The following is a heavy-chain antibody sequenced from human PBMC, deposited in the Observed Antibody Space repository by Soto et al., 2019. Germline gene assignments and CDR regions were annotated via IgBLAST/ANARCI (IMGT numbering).Heavy chain of an antibody. Sequence: EVQLVESGGGLIQRGGSLRLSCAASGFTFGHYSMNWVRQDPGKGPEWVSYISSDNRTINYADSVKGRFIITRDNAKKSLYLQMHSLRDEDAAVYYCAREGWPLLQSGMDVWGQGTTVTVSS. CDR2: ISSDNRTI. CDR3: AREGWPLLQSGMDV. V-gene: IGHV3-48*02. D-gene: IGHD2-15*01. CDR1: GFTFGHYS. J-gene: IGHJ6*02.